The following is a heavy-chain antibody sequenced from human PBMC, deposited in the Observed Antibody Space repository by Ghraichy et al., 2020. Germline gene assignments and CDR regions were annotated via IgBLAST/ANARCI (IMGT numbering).Heavy chain of an antibody. V-gene: IGHV3-7*03. CDR3: VRDTTLTNNGVYYDSLDI. CDR1: GFTLRDYW. D-gene: IGHD2-8*01. CDR2: INRDGSTI. Sequence: GESLNISCAASGFTLRDYWMTWVRQAPGKGLEWVANINRDGSTIHYVDSVRGRFIISRDNARNSLFLQMDSLRAEDTAVYFCVRDTTLTNNGVYYDSLDIWGQGTMVTVSS. J-gene: IGHJ3*02.